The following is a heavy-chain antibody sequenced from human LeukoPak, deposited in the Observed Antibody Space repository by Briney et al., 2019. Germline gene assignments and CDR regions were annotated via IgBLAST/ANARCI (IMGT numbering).Heavy chain of an antibody. CDR2: IYHSGST. J-gene: IGHJ4*02. Sequence: SETLSLTCTVSGYSISSGYYWGWIRQPPGKGLEWIGSIYHSGSTYYNPSLKSRVTISVDTSKNQFSLKLSSVTAADTAVYYCARWLQRHFDYWGQGTLVTVSS. CDR3: ARWLQRHFDY. V-gene: IGHV4-38-2*02. CDR1: GYSISSGYY. D-gene: IGHD5-24*01.